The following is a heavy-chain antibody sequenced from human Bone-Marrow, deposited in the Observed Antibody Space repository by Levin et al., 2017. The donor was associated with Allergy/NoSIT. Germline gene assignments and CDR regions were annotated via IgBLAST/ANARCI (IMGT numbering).Heavy chain of an antibody. CDR2: IWYDGSNK. V-gene: IGHV3-33*01. CDR3: ARDTRGGYCSGGSCYTETYWYFDL. D-gene: IGHD2-15*01. CDR1: GFTFSSSG. Sequence: GGSLRLSCAASGFTFSSSGMHWVRQAPGKGLEWVAVIWYDGSNKYYADSVKGRLTISRDNSKNTLYLQMNSLRAEDTAVYYCARDTRGGYCSGGSCYTETYWYFDLWGRGTLVTVSS. J-gene: IGHJ2*01.